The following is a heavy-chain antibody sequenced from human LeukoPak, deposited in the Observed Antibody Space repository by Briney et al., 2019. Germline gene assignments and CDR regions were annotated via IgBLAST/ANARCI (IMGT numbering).Heavy chain of an antibody. V-gene: IGHV2-70*11. CDR2: IDWDDDK. CDR1: GFSLSTSGMC. J-gene: IGHJ6*02. Sequence: SGPTLVNPTQTLTLTCTFSGFSLSTSGMCVSWIRQPPGKAAEWLARIDWDDDKYYSTSLKTRLTISKDTSKNQVVLTMTNMDPVDTATYYCARIAGIAAAGIYYYGMDVWGQGTTVPVSS. CDR3: ARIAGIAAAGIYYYGMDV. D-gene: IGHD6-13*01.